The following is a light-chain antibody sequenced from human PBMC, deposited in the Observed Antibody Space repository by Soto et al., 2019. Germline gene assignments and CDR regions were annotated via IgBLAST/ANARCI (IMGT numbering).Light chain of an antibody. CDR2: EVT. Sequence: QSVLTQPASVSGSPGQSITISCAGTRDDIGAYDYVSWYQQHPGNAPKLLVYEVTNRPPGVSDRFSGSKSGNTASLTISGLQAEDEADYYCNSYTNSSAVVFGGGTKVTVL. CDR3: NSYTNSSAVV. V-gene: IGLV2-14*01. CDR1: RDDIGAYDY. J-gene: IGLJ2*01.